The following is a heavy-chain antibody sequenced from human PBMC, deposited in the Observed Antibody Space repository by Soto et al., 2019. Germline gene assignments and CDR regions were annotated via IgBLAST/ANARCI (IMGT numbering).Heavy chain of an antibody. J-gene: IGHJ4*02. V-gene: IGHV1-18*01. CDR2: LTAYDGKR. D-gene: IGHD4-17*01. CDR1: GYTFTTFG. Sequence: QVQMVQSGAEVKKTGASVRVSCKTSGYTFTTFGINWVRQAPGQGLEWMGCLTAYDGKRNFAQKFQDRFTMTRDISTSTGYMELSGLRSDDTAVYFCARGLTYGDFDYWGRGTQVAVSS. CDR3: ARGLTYGDFDY.